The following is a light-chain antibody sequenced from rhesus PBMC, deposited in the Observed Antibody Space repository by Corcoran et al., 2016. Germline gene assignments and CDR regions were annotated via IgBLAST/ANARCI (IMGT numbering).Light chain of an antibody. J-gene: IGKJ2*01. CDR3: MQGTHLPYS. CDR2: QVS. Sequence: DLVMTQSPLSLPITPGQPASISCRSSQSLLHSDGTTYLNWLQQKPGQPPRRQIYQVSNRDSWVPARFIGSGAGTDFKLNISRVEAEDIVVYYCMQGTHLPYSFGQGTKVDIK. V-gene: IGKV2S8*01. CDR1: QSLLHSDGTTY.